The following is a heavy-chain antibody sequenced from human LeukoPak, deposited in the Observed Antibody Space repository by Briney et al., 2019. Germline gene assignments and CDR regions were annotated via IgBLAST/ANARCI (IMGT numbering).Heavy chain of an antibody. CDR2: IKSKTDGGTT. CDR3: TTGKSSTSPRFDY. CDR1: GFTFSNAW. J-gene: IGHJ4*02. Sequence: GGSLRLSCAASGFTFSNAWMSWVRQAPGKGLEWVGRIKSKTDGGTTDYAAPVKGRFTISRDDSKNTLYLQMNSLKTEDTAVYYCTTGKSSTSPRFDYWGQGTLVTVSS. D-gene: IGHD2-2*01. V-gene: IGHV3-15*01.